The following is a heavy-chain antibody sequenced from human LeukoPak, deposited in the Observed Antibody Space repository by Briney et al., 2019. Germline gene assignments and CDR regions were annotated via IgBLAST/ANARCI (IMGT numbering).Heavy chain of an antibody. CDR1: GYTFTNYY. J-gene: IGHJ4*02. Sequence: ASVKVSCKASGYTFTNYYMHWVRQAPGQGLEWMGIINPSGGSTSYAQKFQGRVTLTRDTSTSTVYMELSSLRSEDTAVYYCATMGVDIVATTHDYWGQGTLVTVSS. CDR2: INPSGGST. D-gene: IGHD5-12*01. CDR3: ATMGVDIVATTHDY. V-gene: IGHV1-46*01.